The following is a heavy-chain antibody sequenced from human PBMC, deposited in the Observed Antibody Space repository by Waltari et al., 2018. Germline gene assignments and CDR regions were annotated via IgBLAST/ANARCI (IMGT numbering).Heavy chain of an antibody. V-gene: IGHV4-34*01. D-gene: IGHD7-27*01. CDR2: INHSGST. CDR3: ARGRVRTGVYYYYGMDV. Sequence: QVQLQQWGAGLLKPSETLSLTCAVYGGSFSGSYWTWIRQPPGKGLEWIGEINHSGSTNYNPSLKSRVTISVDTSKNQFSLKLSSVTAADTAVYYCARGRVRTGVYYYYGMDVWGQGTTVTVSS. J-gene: IGHJ6*02. CDR1: GGSFSGSY.